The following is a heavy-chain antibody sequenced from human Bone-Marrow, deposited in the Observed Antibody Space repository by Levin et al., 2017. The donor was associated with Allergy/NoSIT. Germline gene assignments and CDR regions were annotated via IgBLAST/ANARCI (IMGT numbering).Heavy chain of an antibody. CDR1: GFTFSSYG. CDR2: IWYDGSNK. CDR3: ARGAGYCSGGSCHADAFDI. J-gene: IGHJ3*02. D-gene: IGHD2-15*01. Sequence: GESLKISCAASGFTFSSYGMHWVRQAPGKGLEWVAVIWYDGSNKYYADSVKGRFTISRDNSKNTLYLQMNSLRAEDTAVYYCARGAGYCSGGSCHADAFDIWGQGTMVTVSS. V-gene: IGHV3-33*01.